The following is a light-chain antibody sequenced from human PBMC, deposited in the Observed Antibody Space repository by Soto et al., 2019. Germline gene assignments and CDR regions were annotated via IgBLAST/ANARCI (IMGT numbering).Light chain of an antibody. J-gene: IGKJ1*01. CDR2: GAS. CDR3: QQYNTWLWT. Sequence: VVMTQSPATLSVSPGERATLSCRASQSVNANLAWYQQKPGQAPRLLIHGASNRATGIPARFSGSGFGTEFFLTISSLQSEDFAVYYCQQYNTWLWTFGQGTKVEI. V-gene: IGKV3-15*01. CDR1: QSVNAN.